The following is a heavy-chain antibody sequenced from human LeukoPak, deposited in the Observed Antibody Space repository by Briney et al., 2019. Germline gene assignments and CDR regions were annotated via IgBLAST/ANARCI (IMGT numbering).Heavy chain of an antibody. D-gene: IGHD2-2*01. Sequence: PSQTLSLTCTVSGGSISSGDYYWSWIRQPPGKGLEWIAYISYSGSTYYNPSLKSRVIISVDTSKNQFSLKLRSVTAADTAVYYCAREALVPARSFDYWGQGILVTVSS. CDR2: ISYSGST. V-gene: IGHV4-30-4*01. CDR1: GGSISSGDYY. J-gene: IGHJ4*02. CDR3: AREALVPARSFDY.